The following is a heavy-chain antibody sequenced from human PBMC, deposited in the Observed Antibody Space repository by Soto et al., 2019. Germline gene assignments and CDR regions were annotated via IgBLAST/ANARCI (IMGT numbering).Heavy chain of an antibody. D-gene: IGHD2-15*01. CDR3: ARVGGVVAAGMDV. J-gene: IGHJ6*02. Sequence: SETLSLTCTVSGGSVSSGSYYWSWIRQPPGKGLEWIGYIYYSGSTNYNPSLKSRVTISVDTSKNQFSLKLSSVTAADTAVYYCARVGGVVAAGMDVWGQGTTVTVSS. V-gene: IGHV4-61*01. CDR1: GGSVSSGSYY. CDR2: IYYSGST.